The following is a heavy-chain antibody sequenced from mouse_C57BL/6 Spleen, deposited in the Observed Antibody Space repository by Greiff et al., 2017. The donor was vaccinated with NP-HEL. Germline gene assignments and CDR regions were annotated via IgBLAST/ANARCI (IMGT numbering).Heavy chain of an antibody. V-gene: IGHV1-85*01. D-gene: IGHD6-1*01. CDR2: IYPRDGST. CDR3: ARKLTGFSSLYYFDY. CDR1: GYTFTSYD. J-gene: IGHJ2*01. Sequence: LVESGPELVKPGASVKLSCKASGYTFTSYDINWVKQRPGQGLEWIGWIYPRDGSTKYNEKFKGKATLTVDTSSSTAYMELHSLTSEDSAVYFCARKLTGFSSLYYFDYWGQGTTLTVSS.